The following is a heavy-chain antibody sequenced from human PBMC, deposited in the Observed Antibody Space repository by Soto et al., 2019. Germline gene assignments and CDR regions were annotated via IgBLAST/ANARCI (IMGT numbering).Heavy chain of an antibody. CDR1: GGSISTNNW. Sequence: QVQLQESGPGLVKPSGTLSLTCAVSGGSISTNNWWSWVRQPPGKGLEWIGEIYHTGGTNYNPSLKSRVAMSVDKSKNQFSLNLNSVTAADTAVYYCARETGAGTYMGFDYWGQGTLVTVSS. CDR2: IYHTGGT. D-gene: IGHD3-10*01. CDR3: ARETGAGTYMGFDY. V-gene: IGHV4-4*02. J-gene: IGHJ4*02.